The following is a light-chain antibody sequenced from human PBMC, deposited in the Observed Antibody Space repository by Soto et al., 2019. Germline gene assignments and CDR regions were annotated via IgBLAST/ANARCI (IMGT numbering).Light chain of an antibody. J-gene: IGLJ1*01. CDR1: SSDVGSYNL. Sequence: QSALTQPASVSGSPGQSITISCTGTSSDVGSYNLVSWYQQLPGKAPKLIIYEVSRRPSGVSNRFSGSKSGNTASLTISGLQAEDEADYYCCSWAGSNTVYFFGTGTKLTVL. CDR2: EVS. CDR3: CSWAGSNTVYF. V-gene: IGLV2-23*02.